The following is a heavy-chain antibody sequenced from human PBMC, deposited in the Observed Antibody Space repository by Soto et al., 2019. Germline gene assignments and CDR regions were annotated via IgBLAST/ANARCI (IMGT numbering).Heavy chain of an antibody. D-gene: IGHD6-13*01. Sequence: ASVKVSCKGSGYSFTRYAIHWVRQAPGQSLEWMGWINAGGGGTKYSQKLQGRVTITRGTSATTAYLDLSSLRYEDTSVYYCAREKGAAGTFDFWGQGTLVTVSS. V-gene: IGHV1-3*01. CDR2: INAGGGGT. CDR3: AREKGAAGTFDF. CDR1: GYSFTRYA. J-gene: IGHJ4*02.